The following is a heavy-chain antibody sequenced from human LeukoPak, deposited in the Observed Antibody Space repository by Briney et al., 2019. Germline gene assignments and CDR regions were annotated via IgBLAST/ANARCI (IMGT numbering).Heavy chain of an antibody. CDR3: TKPQTTGRSAFGY. CDR1: GFTFDDYA. D-gene: IGHD4-11*01. J-gene: IGHJ4*02. V-gene: IGHV3-43*02. Sequence: GGSLRLSCAASGFTFDDYAMHWVRQAPGKGLEWVSLISGDGGATYYADSVKGRFTISRDNSKNSLDLQMNSLRTEDTALYYCTKPQTTGRSAFGYWGQGTLVTVSS. CDR2: ISGDGGAT.